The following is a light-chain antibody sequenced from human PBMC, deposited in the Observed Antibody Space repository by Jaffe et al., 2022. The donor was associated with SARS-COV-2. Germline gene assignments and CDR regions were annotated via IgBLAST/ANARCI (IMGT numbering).Light chain of an antibody. CDR1: QTVGRS. V-gene: IGKV1-39*01. CDR2: AAS. CDR3: QHSYNTPPENT. Sequence: IQMTQSPSSLSASVGDRVTITCRASQTVGRSLNWYQQRPGKAPVLLISAASSLQFGVPSRFSGSGSGTEFTLTISSLQPEDLATYYCQHSYNTPPENTFGQGTKLEIK. J-gene: IGKJ2*01.